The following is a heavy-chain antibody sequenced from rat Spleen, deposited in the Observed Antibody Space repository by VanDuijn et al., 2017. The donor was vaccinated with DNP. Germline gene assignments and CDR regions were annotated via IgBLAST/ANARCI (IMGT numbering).Heavy chain of an antibody. CDR1: GFTFNSYW. CDR2: INPDGAST. J-gene: IGHJ4*01. CDR3: TKDLHWYAMDA. D-gene: IGHD1-1*01. V-gene: IGHV5-58*01. Sequence: VQLVETGGGSVQPGRSLKLSCVASGFTFNSYWMFWVRQTPGKGLEWVASINPDGASTSYLDSVKGRFTISRDDAENTVYLQMNSLRSEDTATYYCTKDLHWYAMDAWGQGTSVTVSA.